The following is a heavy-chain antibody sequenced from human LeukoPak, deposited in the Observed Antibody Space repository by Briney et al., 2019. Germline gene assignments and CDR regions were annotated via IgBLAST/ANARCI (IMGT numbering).Heavy chain of an antibody. D-gene: IGHD3-22*01. CDR2: ISSSGSTI. CDR3: ARDAVWYYYDSSGYDHFDY. CDR1: GFTFSSCG. V-gene: IGHV3-48*03. J-gene: IGHJ4*02. Sequence: PGGSLRLSCAASGFTFSSCGMNWVRQAPGKGLEWVSYISSSGSTIYYAGSVKGRFTISRDNAKNSLYLQMNSLRAEDTAVYYCARDAVWYYYDSSGYDHFDYWGQGTLVTVSS.